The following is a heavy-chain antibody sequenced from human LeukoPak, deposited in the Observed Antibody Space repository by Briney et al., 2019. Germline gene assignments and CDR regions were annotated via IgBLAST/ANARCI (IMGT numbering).Heavy chain of an antibody. J-gene: IGHJ6*03. V-gene: IGHV3-53*01. CDR1: GFIVTSNY. D-gene: IGHD3-10*01. Sequence: GGSLRLSCAVSGFIVTSNYKSWVRLAPGKGLEWVSTIYSGGTTFYTDSVRGRFTISRDNSKNTLYLQMSSLRAEDAAIYYCARVVYYYASVSYNYYMDVWGKGTTVTISS. CDR2: IYSGGTT. CDR3: ARVVYYYASVSYNYYMDV.